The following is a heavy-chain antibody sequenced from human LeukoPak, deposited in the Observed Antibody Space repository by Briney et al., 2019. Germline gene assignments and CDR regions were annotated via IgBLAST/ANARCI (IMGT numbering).Heavy chain of an antibody. CDR3: ARGLNYYDSSGYYPYFDY. J-gene: IGHJ4*02. CDR2: INPNSGGT. V-gene: IGHV1-2*02. D-gene: IGHD3-22*01. Sequence: VASVTVSCKASGYTFTGYYMHWVRQAPGQGLEWMGWINPNSGGTNYAQKFQGRVTMTRDTSISTAYMELSRLRSDDTAVYYCARGLNYYDSSGYYPYFDYWGQGTLVTVSS. CDR1: GYTFTGYY.